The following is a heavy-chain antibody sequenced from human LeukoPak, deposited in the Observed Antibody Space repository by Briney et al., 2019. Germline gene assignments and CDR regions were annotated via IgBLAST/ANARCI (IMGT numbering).Heavy chain of an antibody. V-gene: IGHV4-4*02. J-gene: IGHJ6*02. CDR2: IYHSGST. CDR3: ARQYSSSWVPRGYYYYGMDV. D-gene: IGHD6-13*01. CDR1: GGSISSYY. Sequence: SETLSLTCTVSGGSISSYYWSWVRQPPGKGLEWIGEIYHSGSTNYNPSLKSRVTISVDKSKNQFSLKLSSVTAADTAVYYCARQYSSSWVPRGYYYYGMDVWGQGTTVTVSS.